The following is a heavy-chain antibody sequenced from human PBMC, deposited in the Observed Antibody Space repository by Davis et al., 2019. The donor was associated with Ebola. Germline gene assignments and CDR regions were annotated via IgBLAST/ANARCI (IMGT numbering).Heavy chain of an antibody. CDR3: ARGGRVVAARPWAQRGMDV. V-gene: IGHV4-34*01. J-gene: IGHJ6*02. Sequence: SQTLSLTCAVYGGSFSGYYWSWIRQPPGKGLEWIGEINHSGSTNYNPSLKSRVTISVDTSKNQFSLKLSSVTAADTAVYYCARGGRVVAARPWAQRGMDVWGQGTTVTVSS. CDR2: INHSGST. D-gene: IGHD6-6*01. CDR1: GGSFSGYY.